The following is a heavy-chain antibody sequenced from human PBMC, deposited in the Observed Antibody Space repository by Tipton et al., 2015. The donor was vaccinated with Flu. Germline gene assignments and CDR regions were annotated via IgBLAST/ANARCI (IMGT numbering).Heavy chain of an antibody. CDR2: ISSSGSTI. CDR1: GFTFSSYE. D-gene: IGHD1-26*01. Sequence: GSLRLSCAASGFTFSSYEMNWVRQAPGKGLEWVSYISSSGSTIYYADSVKGRFTISRDNAKNSLYLQMNSLRAEDTAVYYCARDSGGLYSWYYYYYGMDVWGQGTTVTVSS. V-gene: IGHV3-48*03. J-gene: IGHJ6*02. CDR3: ARDSGGLYSWYYYYYGMDV.